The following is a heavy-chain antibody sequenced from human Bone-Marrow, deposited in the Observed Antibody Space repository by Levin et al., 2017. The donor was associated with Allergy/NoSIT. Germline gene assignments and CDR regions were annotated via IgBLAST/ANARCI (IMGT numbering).Heavy chain of an antibody. V-gene: IGHV3-48*03. Sequence: PGGSLRLSCAGSGFSLDSFEMNWFRQAPGEGLEWVSHINSDDITYYRDSVKGRFTIFRDTAKNSLYLQMNSLRAEDTAVYYCARDSEGLGDRLDCWGQGTLVIVSS. CDR1: GFSLDSFE. J-gene: IGHJ4*02. CDR3: ARDSEGLGDRLDC. D-gene: IGHD3-16*01. CDR2: INSDDIT.